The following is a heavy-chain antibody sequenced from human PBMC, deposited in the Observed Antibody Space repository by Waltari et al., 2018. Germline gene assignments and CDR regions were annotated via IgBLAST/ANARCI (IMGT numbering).Heavy chain of an antibody. Sequence: QVQLQESGPRLVTPSETLSPNCAVSGYSISSGYSWDCIRQPPGKGLEWMGTINHSGLTYYNPSLKSRVTISVDTSKNHFSLEMRSVTAADTAVYYCARGGGLLRGVSGYGYGMDVWGQGTTVTVSS. CDR2: INHSGLT. V-gene: IGHV4-38-2*01. CDR1: GYSISSGYS. J-gene: IGHJ6*02. CDR3: ARGGGLLRGVSGYGYGMDV. D-gene: IGHD3-10*01.